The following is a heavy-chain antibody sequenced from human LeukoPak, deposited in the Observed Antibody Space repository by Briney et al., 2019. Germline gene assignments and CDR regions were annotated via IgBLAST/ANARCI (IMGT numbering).Heavy chain of an antibody. CDR3: ASTVGSAPDYYGSGGFALLDY. V-gene: IGHV3-74*01. Sequence: GGSLRPSCAASGFTFSSYWMHWVRQVPGKGLVWVSRINSDGRTTRYADSVKGRFTISRDNAKNTLYLQMNSLRAEDTAVYYCASTVGSAPDYYGSGGFALLDYWGQGTLVTVSS. CDR1: GFTFSSYW. CDR2: INSDGRTT. J-gene: IGHJ4*02. D-gene: IGHD3-10*01.